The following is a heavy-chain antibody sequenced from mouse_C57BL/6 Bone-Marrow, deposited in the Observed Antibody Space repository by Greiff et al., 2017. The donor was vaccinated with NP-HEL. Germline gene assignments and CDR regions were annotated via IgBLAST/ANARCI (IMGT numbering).Heavy chain of an antibody. J-gene: IGHJ2*01. CDR3: ARDYYGSIYYFDY. D-gene: IGHD1-1*01. CDR2: IYPRSGNT. V-gene: IGHV1-81*01. CDR1: GYTFTSYG. Sequence: QVQLQQSGAELARPGASVKLSCKASGYTFTSYGISWVKQRTGQGLEWIGEIYPRSGNTSYNEKFKGKATLTADKSSSTAYMELRSLTSEDSAVYFCARDYYGSIYYFDYWGQGTTLTVSS.